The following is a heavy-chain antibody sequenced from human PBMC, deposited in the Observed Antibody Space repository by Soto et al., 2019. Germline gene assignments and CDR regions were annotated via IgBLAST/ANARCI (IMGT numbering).Heavy chain of an antibody. V-gene: IGHV1-69*02. CDR2: VNPILSMS. D-gene: IGHD3-10*01. CDR3: ASRYGSGSRAFDY. J-gene: IGHJ4*02. Sequence: QVQLVQSGAEVKRPGSSVKVSCKASGDTFNFYSINWVRQAPGVGLEWVGRVNPILSMSNYAQRFQGRVTMTADKPRSSAYMARGRLRCEDTAIYYCASRYGSGSRAFDYWGQGALVTVSS. CDR1: GDTFNFYS.